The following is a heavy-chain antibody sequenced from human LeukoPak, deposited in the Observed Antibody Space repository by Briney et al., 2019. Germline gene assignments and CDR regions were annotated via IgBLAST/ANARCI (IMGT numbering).Heavy chain of an antibody. Sequence: PGGSLTLSCAASGFTFSSYWMHWLRQVPGKGLVWVSRINPDGSSATYADSVKGRFTISRDNAKNTLYLQMNSLSAEDTAVYYCARASRSGYDDHWGQGTLVTVST. J-gene: IGHJ4*02. CDR3: ARASRSGYDDH. V-gene: IGHV3-74*03. CDR2: INPDGSSA. CDR1: GFTFSSYW. D-gene: IGHD3-3*01.